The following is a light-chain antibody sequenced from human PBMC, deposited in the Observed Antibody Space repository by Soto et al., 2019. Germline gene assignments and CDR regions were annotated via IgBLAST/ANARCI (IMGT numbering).Light chain of an antibody. CDR3: QQYNTYWT. CDR2: DAS. V-gene: IGKV1-13*02. J-gene: IGKJ1*01. CDR1: QGIGNA. Sequence: AIQMTQSPSSLSASVGDRVTISCRASQGIGNALGWYQQKPGKAPKILIYDASTLESGVPSRFSGSGSGSEFTLTISSLQPDDFATYYCQQYNTYWTFGQGTKVDIK.